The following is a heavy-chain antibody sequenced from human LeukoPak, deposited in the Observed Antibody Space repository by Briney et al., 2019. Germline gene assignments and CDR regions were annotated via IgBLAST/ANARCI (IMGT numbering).Heavy chain of an antibody. CDR2: IKSKTDGGTT. Sequence: PGGSLRLSCAASGFTFSNAWMSWVRQAPGKGLEWVGRIKSKTDGGTTDYAAPVKGRFTISRDDSKNTLSLQMNSLKTEDTAVYYCTRDQLVITFGGAYYWGQGTLVTVSS. D-gene: IGHD3-16*01. V-gene: IGHV3-15*01. CDR1: GFTFSNAW. J-gene: IGHJ4*02. CDR3: TRDQLVITFGGAYY.